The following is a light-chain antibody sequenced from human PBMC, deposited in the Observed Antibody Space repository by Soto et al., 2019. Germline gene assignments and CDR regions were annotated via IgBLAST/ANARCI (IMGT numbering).Light chain of an antibody. J-gene: IGLJ1*01. CDR1: SSDVGGYNR. CDR2: EVT. CDR3: SSYTNINTRACV. Sequence: QSVLTQPASVSGSPGQSITISCTGTSSDVGGYNRVSWYQQLPGKAPKLIIYEVTDRPSGVSNRFSGSKSGNTASLAISGLQAEDEAEYYCSSYTNINTRACVFGTGTKVTVL. V-gene: IGLV2-14*01.